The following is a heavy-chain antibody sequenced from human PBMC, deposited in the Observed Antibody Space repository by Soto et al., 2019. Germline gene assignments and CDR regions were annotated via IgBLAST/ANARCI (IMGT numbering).Heavy chain of an antibody. CDR2: INPATGAA. CDR1: GYPVTAYY. J-gene: IGHJ3*02. V-gene: IGHV1-2*02. Sequence: QLHLVQSGAVVKKPGASVTVSCSASGYPVTAYYMHWVRQAPGRGLERMGGINPATGAAKYTQTFQGSVTMTRDTSTSTVFMELSGMTSEDTAVFYGAIGGGVGGAGSDAFDMWGQGTLVTVSS. CDR3: AIGGGVGGAGSDAFDM. D-gene: IGHD3-16*01.